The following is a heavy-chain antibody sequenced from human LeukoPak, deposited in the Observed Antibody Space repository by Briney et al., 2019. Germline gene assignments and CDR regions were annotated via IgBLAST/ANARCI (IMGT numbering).Heavy chain of an antibody. CDR3: ARGGGSYDY. V-gene: IGHV4-31*03. CDR2: IYYSGST. CDR1: GGSVSRDSYY. J-gene: IGHJ4*02. Sequence: SETLSLTCTVSGGSVSRDSYYWSWIRQHPGKGLEWIGYIYYSGSTYYNPSLKSRVTISVDTSKNQFSLKLSSVTAADTAVYYCARGGGSYDYWGQGTLVTVSS. D-gene: IGHD1-26*01.